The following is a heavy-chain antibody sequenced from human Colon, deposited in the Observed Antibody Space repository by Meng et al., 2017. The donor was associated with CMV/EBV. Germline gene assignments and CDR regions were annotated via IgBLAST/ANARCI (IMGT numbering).Heavy chain of an antibody. CDR1: GFIFSNFG. Sequence: GESLKISCAGSGFIFSNFGMNWLRQAPGKGLEWVSYIDTRSHILHYRDSVKGRFTISRDNAKNSLYLQMNSLRAEDSAVYYCARITTFGTGLHGMDVWGQGTTVTVSS. CDR2: IDTRSHIL. CDR3: ARITTFGTGLHGMDV. J-gene: IGHJ6*02. V-gene: IGHV3-48*04. D-gene: IGHD3-3*01.